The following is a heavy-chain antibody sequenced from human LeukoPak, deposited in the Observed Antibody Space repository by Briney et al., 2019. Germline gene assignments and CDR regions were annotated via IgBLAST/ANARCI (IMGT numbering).Heavy chain of an antibody. CDR3: ARLACSGGSCYSALFGWFDP. Sequence: ASVKVSCKASGYTFTGYYMHWVRQAPGQGLEWMGWINPNSGGTNYAQKFQGRVTMTRDTSISTAYMELSRLRSDDTAVYYSARLACSGGSCYSALFGWFDPWGQGTLVTVSS. CDR2: INPNSGGT. CDR1: GYTFTGYY. V-gene: IGHV1-2*02. J-gene: IGHJ5*02. D-gene: IGHD2-15*01.